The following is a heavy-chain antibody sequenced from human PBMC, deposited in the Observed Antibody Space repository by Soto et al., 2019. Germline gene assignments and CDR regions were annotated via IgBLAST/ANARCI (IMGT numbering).Heavy chain of an antibody. CDR2: IYSGGST. Sequence: GGSLRLSCAASGFTVSSNYMSWVRQAPGKGLEWVSVIYSGGSTYYADSGKGRFTISRDNSKNTLYLQMNSLRAEDTAVYYCARSTYYYGSGSYPTYYYMDVWGKGTTVTVSS. D-gene: IGHD3-10*01. V-gene: IGHV3-66*01. J-gene: IGHJ6*03. CDR1: GFTVSSNY. CDR3: ARSTYYYGSGSYPTYYYMDV.